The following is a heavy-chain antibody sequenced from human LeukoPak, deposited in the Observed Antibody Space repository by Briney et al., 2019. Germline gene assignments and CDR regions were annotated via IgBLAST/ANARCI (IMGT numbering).Heavy chain of an antibody. V-gene: IGHV4-39*01. D-gene: IGHD3-22*01. CDR1: GGSISSSSYY. CDR3: ARHLYYYDSSGYLDY. Sequence: PSETLSLTCTVSGGSISSSSYYWGWSRQPPGKGLEWIGSIYYSGSTYYNPSLKSRVTISVDTSKNQFSLKLSSVTAADTAVYYCARHLYYYDSSGYLDYWGQGTLVTVSS. J-gene: IGHJ4*02. CDR2: IYYSGST.